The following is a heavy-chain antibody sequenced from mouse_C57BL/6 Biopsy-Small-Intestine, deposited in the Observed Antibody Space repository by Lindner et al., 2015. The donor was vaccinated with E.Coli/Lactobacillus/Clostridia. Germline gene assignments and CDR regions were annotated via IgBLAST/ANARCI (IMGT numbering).Heavy chain of an antibody. J-gene: IGHJ2*01. V-gene: IGHV1-81*01. CDR1: GYTFTSYG. Sequence: VQLQESGAELARPGASVKLSCKAPGYTFTSYGISWVKQRTGQGLEWIGEIYPRSGNTYYNEKFKGKATLTADKSSSTAYMELRSLTSEDSAVYYCARGGYDDYYFDYWGQGTILTVSS. CDR2: IYPRSGNT. D-gene: IGHD2-14*01. CDR3: ARGGYDDYYFDY.